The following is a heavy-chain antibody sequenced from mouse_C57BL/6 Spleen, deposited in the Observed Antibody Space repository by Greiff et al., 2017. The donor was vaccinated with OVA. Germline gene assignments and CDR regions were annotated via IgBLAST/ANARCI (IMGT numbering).Heavy chain of an antibody. CDR3: ARWDYGSSYAMDY. V-gene: IGHV2-2*01. Sequence: VKLVESGPGLVQPSQSLSITCTVSGFSLTSYGVHWVRQSPGKGLEWLGVIWSGGSTDYNAAFISRLSISKDNSKSQVFFKMNSLQADDTAIYYCARWDYGSSYAMDYWGQGTSVTVSS. D-gene: IGHD1-1*01. CDR1: GFSLTSYG. J-gene: IGHJ4*01. CDR2: IWSGGST.